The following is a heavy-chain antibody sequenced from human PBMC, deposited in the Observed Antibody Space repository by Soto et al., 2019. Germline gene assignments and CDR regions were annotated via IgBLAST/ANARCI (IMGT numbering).Heavy chain of an antibody. CDR3: ARARMVRGVIETTNFDY. J-gene: IGHJ4*02. V-gene: IGHV3-7*01. CDR2: IKQDGSEK. D-gene: IGHD3-10*01. Sequence: GGSLRLSCAASGFTFSSYWMSWVRQAPGKGLEWVANIKQDGSEKYYVDPVKGRFTISRDNAKNSLYLQMNSLRAEDTAVYYCARARMVRGVIETTNFDYWGQGTLVTVSS. CDR1: GFTFSSYW.